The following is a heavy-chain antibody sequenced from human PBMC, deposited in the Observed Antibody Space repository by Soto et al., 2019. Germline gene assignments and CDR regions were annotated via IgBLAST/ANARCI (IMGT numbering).Heavy chain of an antibody. J-gene: IGHJ4*02. D-gene: IGHD2-2*02. CDR3: GLGAAPKPYFDY. CDR1: GGSISSGGYY. Sequence: QVQLQESGPGLVKPSQTLSLTCTVSGGSISSGGYYWSWIRQHPGKGLEWIGYIYYSGSTYYNPSLKSRVXXXVXXSKNQFSLKLSSVTAADTAVYYCGLGAAPKPYFDYWGQGTLVTVSS. CDR2: IYYSGST. V-gene: IGHV4-31*03.